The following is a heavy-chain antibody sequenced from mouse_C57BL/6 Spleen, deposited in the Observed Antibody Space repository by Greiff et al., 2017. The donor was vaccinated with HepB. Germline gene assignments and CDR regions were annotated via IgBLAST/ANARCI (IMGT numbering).Heavy chain of an antibody. V-gene: IGHV1-82*01. Sequence: VQLQQSGPELVKPGASVKISCKASGYAFSSSWMNWVKQRPGKGLEWIGRIYPGDGDTNYNGKFKGKATLTADKSSSTAYMQLSSLTSEDSAVCFCARRGSRPLWYFDVWGTGTTVTVSS. CDR2: IYPGDGDT. CDR1: GYAFSSSW. CDR3: ARRGSRPLWYFDV. J-gene: IGHJ1*03. D-gene: IGHD1-1*01.